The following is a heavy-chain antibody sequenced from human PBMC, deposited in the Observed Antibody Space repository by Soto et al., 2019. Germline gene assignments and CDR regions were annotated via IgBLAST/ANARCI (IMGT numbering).Heavy chain of an antibody. J-gene: IGHJ4*02. V-gene: IGHV5-51*01. CDR3: ARHIGAYYDNNGYPYFDY. CDR1: GYSFTSYW. CDR2: IYPGDSDT. Sequence: GESLKISCKGSGYSFTSYWIGWVRQMPGKGLEWMGIIYPGDSDTRYSPSFQGQVTISADKSISTAYLQWSSLKASGSAMYYCARHIGAYYDNNGYPYFDYWGQGTRVTVSS. D-gene: IGHD3-22*01.